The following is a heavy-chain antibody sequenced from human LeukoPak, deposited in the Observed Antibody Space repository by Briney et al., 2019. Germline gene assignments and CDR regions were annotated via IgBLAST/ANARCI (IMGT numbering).Heavy chain of an antibody. J-gene: IGHJ6*03. V-gene: IGHV5-51*01. Sequence: GESLKISCKGYGYSFTSYWIGWVRQMPGKGLEWMGIIYPGDSDTRYSPSFQGQVTISADKSISTAYLQWSSLKASDTAMYYCARRRDYVWGSYYYYYMDVWGKGTTVTVSS. CDR3: ARRRDYVWGSYYYYYMDV. CDR2: IYPGDSDT. CDR1: GYSFTSYW. D-gene: IGHD3-16*01.